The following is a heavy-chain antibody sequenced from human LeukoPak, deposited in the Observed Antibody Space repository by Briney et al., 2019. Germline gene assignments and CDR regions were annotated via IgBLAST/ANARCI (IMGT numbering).Heavy chain of an antibody. Sequence: GGPLRLSCAASGFTFSSYEMNWVRQAPGKGLEWVSYISSSGSTIYYADSVKGRFTISRDNAKNSLYLQMNSLRAEDTAVYYCARDSSGGHFDYWGQGTLVTVSS. D-gene: IGHD3-22*01. CDR2: ISSSGSTI. CDR1: GFTFSSYE. V-gene: IGHV3-48*03. J-gene: IGHJ4*02. CDR3: ARDSSGGHFDY.